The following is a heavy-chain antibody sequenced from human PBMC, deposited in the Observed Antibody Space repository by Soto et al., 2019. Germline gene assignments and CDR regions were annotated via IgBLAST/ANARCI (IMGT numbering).Heavy chain of an antibody. CDR2: IIPIFGTA. J-gene: IGHJ6*02. Sequence: GASVKVCCAASGGTFSIYAIIGVRQAPGQGLEWMGGIIPIFGTANYAQKFQGRVTITADESTSTAYMELSSLRSEDTAVYYCARAETLPIRGVMFHYYYYGMDVWGQGTTVTVSS. D-gene: IGHD3-10*01. V-gene: IGHV1-69*13. CDR3: ARAETLPIRGVMFHYYYYGMDV. CDR1: GGTFSIYA.